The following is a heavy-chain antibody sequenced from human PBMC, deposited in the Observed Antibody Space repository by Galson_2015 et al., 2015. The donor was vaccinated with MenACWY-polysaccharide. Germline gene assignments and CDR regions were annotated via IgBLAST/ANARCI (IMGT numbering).Heavy chain of an antibody. Sequence: SLRLSCAASGFTFRSSGMHWVRQAPGKGLEWVAVISYDGSYISYADSVRGRFTISRDNSKNTLYLQMNSLRAEDTAIYYCARLSGYTYRSPYYSDYWGQGTLVTASS. J-gene: IGHJ4*02. CDR3: ARLSGYTYRSPYYSDY. CDR1: GFTFRSSG. V-gene: IGHV3-30*03. CDR2: ISYDGSYI. D-gene: IGHD5-12*01.